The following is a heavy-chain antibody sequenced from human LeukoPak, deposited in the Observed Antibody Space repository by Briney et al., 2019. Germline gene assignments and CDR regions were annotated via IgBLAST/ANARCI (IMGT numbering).Heavy chain of an antibody. J-gene: IGHJ4*02. CDR2: IYNSEST. D-gene: IGHD3-22*01. V-gene: IGHV4-31*03. CDR1: GGSISSGGYY. CDR3: ARARRADDSSGYYPY. Sequence: SQTLSLTCTVSGGSISSGGYYWSWIRQHPGKVLEWIGYIYNSESTYYNPSLKSRVTISVDTSKNQISLKLSSVTAADTAVYYCARARRADDSSGYYPYWGEGTLVTVSS.